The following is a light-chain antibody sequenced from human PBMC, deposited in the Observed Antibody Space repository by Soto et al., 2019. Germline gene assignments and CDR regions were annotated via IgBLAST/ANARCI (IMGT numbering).Light chain of an antibody. Sequence: EMVMTQSPAILSVSPGESATLSCRASQSVNSNYLAWYQQHPGQPPRLHIYGISTRATGIPARFSGSGSGTEFSLTISSLQSEDFAVYYCQQYSKWPITFGQGTRLEI. CDR1: QSVNSN. CDR3: QQYSKWPIT. V-gene: IGKV3-15*01. CDR2: GIS. J-gene: IGKJ5*01.